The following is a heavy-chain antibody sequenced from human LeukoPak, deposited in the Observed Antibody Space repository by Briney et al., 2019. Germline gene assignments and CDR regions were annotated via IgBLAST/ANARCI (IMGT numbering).Heavy chain of an antibody. V-gene: IGHV3-21*04. J-gene: IGHJ5*02. D-gene: IGHD2-15*01. Sequence: GGSLRLSCAASGFTFSSYSMNWVRQAPGKGLEWVSSISSSSSYIYYADSVKGRFTISRDNSKNTLYLQMNSLRAEDTAVYYCAKRPGYCSGGSCSNWFDPWGQGTLVTVSS. CDR3: AKRPGYCSGGSCSNWFDP. CDR2: ISSSSSYI. CDR1: GFTFSSYS.